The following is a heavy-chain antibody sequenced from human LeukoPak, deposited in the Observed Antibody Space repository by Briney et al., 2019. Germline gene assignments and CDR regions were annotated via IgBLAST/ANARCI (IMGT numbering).Heavy chain of an antibody. J-gene: IGHJ6*03. CDR3: ATTRGSYFEDYMDV. V-gene: IGHV3-9*01. D-gene: IGHD3-9*01. CDR1: GFTFDDYA. Sequence: GRSLRLSCAASGFTFDDYAMHWVRQAPGKGLEWVSGISWNSGSIGYADSVKGRFTISRDNAKNSLYLQMNSLRAEDTALYYCATTRGSYFEDYMDVWGKGTTVTVSS. CDR2: ISWNSGSI.